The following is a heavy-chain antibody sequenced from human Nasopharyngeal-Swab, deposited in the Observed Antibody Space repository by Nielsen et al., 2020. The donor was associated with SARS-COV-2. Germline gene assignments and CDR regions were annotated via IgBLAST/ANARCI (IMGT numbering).Heavy chain of an antibody. CDR3: ARAPPYYDFWSGYYKGWFDP. J-gene: IGHJ5*02. D-gene: IGHD3-3*01. V-gene: IGHV4-34*01. CDR2: INHSGST. Sequence: WIRQPPGKGLEWIGEINHSGSTNYNPSLKSRVTISVDTSKNQFSLKLSSVTAADTAVYYCARAPPYYDFWSGYYKGWFDPWDRGTLVTVSS.